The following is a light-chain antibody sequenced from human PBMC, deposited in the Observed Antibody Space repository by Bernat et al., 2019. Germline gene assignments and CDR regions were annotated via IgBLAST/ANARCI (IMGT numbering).Light chain of an antibody. V-gene: IGKV3-20*01. CDR3: QQYGSSPAT. Sequence: EIVLTQSPGTLSLSPGETATLSCRASQSVSSSYLAWYQQKPGQAPRLLMYATSSRATGIPDRFSGSVSGTDFTLTISRLEPEDFAVYYCQQYGSSPATFGQGTKVEIK. CDR1: QSVSSSY. J-gene: IGKJ1*01. CDR2: ATS.